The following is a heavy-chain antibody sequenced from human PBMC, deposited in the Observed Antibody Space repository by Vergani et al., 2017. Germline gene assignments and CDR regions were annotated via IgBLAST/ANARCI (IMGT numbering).Heavy chain of an antibody. Sequence: EVQLVESGGGLVQPGGSLRLSCAASGFTFSSYSMNWVRQAPGKGLEWVSSISSSSSYIYYADSVKGRFNISRDNAKNSLYLQMNSLRAEDTAVYYCARGRKVRLEWLLFVGFGYWGQGTLVTVSS. CDR1: GFTFSSYS. D-gene: IGHD3-3*01. CDR3: ARGRKVRLEWLLFVGFGY. J-gene: IGHJ4*02. V-gene: IGHV3-21*01. CDR2: ISSSSSYI.